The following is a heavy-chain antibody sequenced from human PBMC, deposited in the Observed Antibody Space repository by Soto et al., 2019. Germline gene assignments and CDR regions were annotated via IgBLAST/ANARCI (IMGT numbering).Heavy chain of an antibody. CDR2: IYYSGST. Sequence: QVQLQESGPGLVKPSQTLSLTCTVSGGSISSGVYYWSWIRQHPGKGLEWIGYIYYSGSTYYNPSLKSRVTISLDTSKSQFALKLSSLTAADTAVYYCARDDFYDRSGSVRWFDPWGQGTLGTVSA. CDR1: GGSISSGVYY. CDR3: ARDDFYDRSGSVRWFDP. V-gene: IGHV4-31*03. D-gene: IGHD3-22*01. J-gene: IGHJ5*02.